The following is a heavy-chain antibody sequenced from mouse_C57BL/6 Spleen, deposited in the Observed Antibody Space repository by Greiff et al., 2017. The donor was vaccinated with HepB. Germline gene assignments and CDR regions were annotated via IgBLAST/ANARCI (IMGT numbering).Heavy chain of an antibody. CDR2: ISDGGSYT. CDR3: ARDLDYGSSFGFAY. J-gene: IGHJ3*01. D-gene: IGHD1-1*01. V-gene: IGHV5-4*01. CDR1: GFTFSSYA. Sequence: VQLKESGGGLVKPGGSLKLSCAASGFTFSSYAMSWVRQTPEKRLEWVATISDGGSYTYYPDNVKGRFTISRDNAKNNLYLQMSHLKSEDTAMYYCARDLDYGSSFGFAYWGQGTLVTVSA.